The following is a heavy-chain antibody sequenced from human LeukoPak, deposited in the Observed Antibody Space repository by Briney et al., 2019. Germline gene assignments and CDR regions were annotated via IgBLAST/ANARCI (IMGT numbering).Heavy chain of an antibody. J-gene: IGHJ4*02. D-gene: IGHD6-13*01. CDR2: ISYDGSNK. CDR1: GFTFSSYG. Sequence: GGSLRLSCAASGFTFSSYGMHWVRQAPGKGLEWVAVISYDGSNKYYTDSVKGRSTISRDNSKNTLYLQMSSLTVEDTAVYYCANRPAVGRFDYWGQGTLVTVSS. CDR3: ANRPAVGRFDY. V-gene: IGHV3-33*05.